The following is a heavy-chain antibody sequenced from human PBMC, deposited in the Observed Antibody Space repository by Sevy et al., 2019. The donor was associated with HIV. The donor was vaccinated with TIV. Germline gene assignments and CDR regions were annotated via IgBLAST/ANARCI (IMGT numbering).Heavy chain of an antibody. CDR3: ARAGTGSYRAYFDY. CDR1: EFSVSSSY. V-gene: IGHV3-53*01. J-gene: IGHJ4*02. CDR2: LYSGGST. Sequence: GGSLRLSCAASEFSVSSSYMSWVRQAPGKGLELVSILYSGGSTYYAASVKGRFAVSRDNSKNTLYLQMNSLRAEDTAVYYCARAGTGSYRAYFDYWGQGTLVTVSS. D-gene: IGHD1-26*01.